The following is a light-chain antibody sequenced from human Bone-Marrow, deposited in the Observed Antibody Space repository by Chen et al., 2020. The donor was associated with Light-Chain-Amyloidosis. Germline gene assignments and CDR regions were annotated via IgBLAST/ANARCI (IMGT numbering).Light chain of an antibody. Sequence: QSVLTQPPSVSGAPGQRVTISCTGSRSNIGAPYDVHWYQQLPGTAPKLLLYGNNNRPSGVPYRFSGSKSGSSASLAITGLRADDEADYYCQSYDTRLRGSVFGGGTRLTVL. CDR2: GNN. V-gene: IGLV1-40*01. J-gene: IGLJ2*01. CDR3: QSYDTRLRGSV. CDR1: RSNIGAPYD.